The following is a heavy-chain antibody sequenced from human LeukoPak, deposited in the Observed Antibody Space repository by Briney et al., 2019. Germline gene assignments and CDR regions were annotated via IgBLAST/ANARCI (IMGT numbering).Heavy chain of an antibody. V-gene: IGHV1-2*02. Sequence: ASVKVSCKASGYTFSGYHMHWVRQAPGQGLEWMGWINPNSGDTNYAQKFQGRVTMTRDTSISTAYMELSRLRSDDTAMYSCARFNIVGTTIDYWGQGTLVTVSS. CDR3: ARFNIVGTTIDY. J-gene: IGHJ4*02. CDR1: GYTFSGYH. CDR2: INPNSGDT. D-gene: IGHD1-26*01.